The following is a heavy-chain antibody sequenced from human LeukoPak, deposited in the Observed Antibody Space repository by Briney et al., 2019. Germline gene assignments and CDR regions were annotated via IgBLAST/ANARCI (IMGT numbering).Heavy chain of an antibody. V-gene: IGHV3-23*01. CDR2: ISGSGSST. D-gene: IGHD6-19*01. CDR3: AKDKGGIAVAGNFDY. Sequence: PPGVPVRLSCAASGFTLSIYAVIDLPQAPGKGGEGFLAISGSGSSTYYADSVKGRFTISRDNSKTTLYLQMNSMSAEDTAVYYCAKDKGGIAVAGNFDYWGNGTMVT. J-gene: IGHJ4*01. CDR1: GFTLSIYA.